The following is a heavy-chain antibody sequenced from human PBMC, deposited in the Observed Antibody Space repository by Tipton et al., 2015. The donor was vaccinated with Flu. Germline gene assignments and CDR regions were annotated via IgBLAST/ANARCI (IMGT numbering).Heavy chain of an antibody. V-gene: IGHV4-4*08. CDR1: GGSISGYY. CDR3: ARGRDGYVMRYGMDV. Sequence: TLSLTCTVSGGSISGYYWSWIRQPPGEGLEWIGSNYNPSLKSRVTISVDTSKNQFSLKLSSVTAADTAVYYCARGRDGYVMRYGMDVWGQGTTVTVSS. D-gene: IGHD5-24*01. J-gene: IGHJ6*02.